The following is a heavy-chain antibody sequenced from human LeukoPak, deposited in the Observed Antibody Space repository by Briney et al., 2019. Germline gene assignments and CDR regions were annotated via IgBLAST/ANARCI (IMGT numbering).Heavy chain of an antibody. D-gene: IGHD4-17*01. Sequence: SVKVSCKASGGTFSSYAISWVRQAPGQGLEWMGGIIPIFGTANYAQKFQGRVTITADESTSTAYMELSRLRSDDTAVYYCARDEVTTSGYYYGMDVWGQGTTVTVSS. CDR2: IIPIFGTA. CDR3: ARDEVTTSGYYYGMDV. CDR1: GGTFSSYA. J-gene: IGHJ6*02. V-gene: IGHV1-69*13.